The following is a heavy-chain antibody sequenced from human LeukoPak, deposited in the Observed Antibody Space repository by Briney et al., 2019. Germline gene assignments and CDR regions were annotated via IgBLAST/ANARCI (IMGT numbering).Heavy chain of an antibody. CDR2: IWYDGSNK. Sequence: PGRSLRLSCAASGFTFSSYGMHWGRQAPGKGLEWVAVIWYDGSNKYYAESVKGRFTISRDNSKNTLYLQMNSLRAEDTAVYYCAREGVAAAGYYYGMDVWGKGTTVTVSS. J-gene: IGHJ6*04. CDR3: AREGVAAAGYYYGMDV. CDR1: GFTFSSYG. V-gene: IGHV3-33*01. D-gene: IGHD6-13*01.